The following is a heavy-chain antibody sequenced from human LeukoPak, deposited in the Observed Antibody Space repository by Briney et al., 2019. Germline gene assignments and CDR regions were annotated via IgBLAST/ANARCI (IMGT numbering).Heavy chain of an antibody. Sequence: GGSLRLSCAASGFTFSSYSMNWVRQAPGKGLEWVSSISSSSSYIYYADSVKGRFTISRDNAKNSLYLQMNSLRAEDTAVYYCAREVETIAAAGTGGAFDIWGQGTMVTVSS. J-gene: IGHJ3*02. CDR3: AREVETIAAAGTGGAFDI. CDR1: GFTFSSYS. V-gene: IGHV3-21*01. D-gene: IGHD6-13*01. CDR2: ISSSSSYI.